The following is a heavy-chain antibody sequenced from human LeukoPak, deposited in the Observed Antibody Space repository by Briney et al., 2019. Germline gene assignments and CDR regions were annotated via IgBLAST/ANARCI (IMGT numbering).Heavy chain of an antibody. CDR2: ISSRDSTT. V-gene: IGHV3-48*03. CDR1: GFAFSSCE. D-gene: IGHD2-15*01. J-gene: IGHJ4*02. Sequence: RTGGSLRLSCAASGFAFSSCEMNWVRQAPGKGLEWVSYISSRDSTTYYADSVKGRFTISRDNAKNSLFLQMKSLRAEDTAVYYCARGGRLYCSGGSCSPWDFDYWGQGALVTVSS. CDR3: ARGGRLYCSGGSCSPWDFDY.